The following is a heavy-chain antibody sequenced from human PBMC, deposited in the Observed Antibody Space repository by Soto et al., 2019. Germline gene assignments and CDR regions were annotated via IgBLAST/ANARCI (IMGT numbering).Heavy chain of an antibody. J-gene: IGHJ4*02. Sequence: QVQLVESGGGVVQPGRSLRLSCAASGFTFSSYAMHWVRQAPGKGLEWVAVISYDGSNKYYADSVKGRFTISRDNSKNALYLQMNSRRAEDTAVYYCARGGYSDGYSSYYFDYWGQGTLVTVSS. CDR1: GFTFSSYA. CDR2: ISYDGSNK. CDR3: ARGGYSDGYSSYYFDY. V-gene: IGHV3-30-3*01. D-gene: IGHD5-18*01.